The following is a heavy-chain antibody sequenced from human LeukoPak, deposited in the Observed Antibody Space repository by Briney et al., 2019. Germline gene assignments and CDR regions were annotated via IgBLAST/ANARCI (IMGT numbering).Heavy chain of an antibody. D-gene: IGHD2-8*01. J-gene: IGHJ4*02. V-gene: IGHV3-30-3*01. CDR3: ARDRRGYCTL. CDR1: GSTLSSYA. Sequence: GGSLSLSCAPSGSTLSSYAMNWVRRAPGKGLEWVAVISYDGSNKYYADSVKGRFTISRDNSKNTLYLQMNSLRAEDTAVYYCARDRRGYCTLWGQGTLVTVSS. CDR2: ISYDGSNK.